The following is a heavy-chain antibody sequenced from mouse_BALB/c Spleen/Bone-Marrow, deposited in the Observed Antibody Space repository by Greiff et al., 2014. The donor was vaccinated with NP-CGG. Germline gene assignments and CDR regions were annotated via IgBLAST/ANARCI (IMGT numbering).Heavy chain of an antibody. CDR3: ARWEYYAMDY. Sequence: VQLKQSGAELAKPGASVKLSCTASGFNIKDTYMHWVKQRPEQGLEWIGRIDPANGNTKYDPKFQGKATITADTSSNTAYLQLSSLTSEDTAVYYGARWEYYAMDYWGQGTSVTVSS. CDR2: IDPANGNT. D-gene: IGHD4-1*01. V-gene: IGHV14-3*02. CDR1: GFNIKDTY. J-gene: IGHJ4*01.